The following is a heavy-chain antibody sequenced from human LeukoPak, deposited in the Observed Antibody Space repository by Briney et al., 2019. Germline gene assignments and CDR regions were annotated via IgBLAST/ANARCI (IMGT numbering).Heavy chain of an antibody. CDR2: INVDGSEK. CDR1: GFSLSNHW. J-gene: IGHJ6*02. V-gene: IGHV3-7*01. CDR3: ARGHYGLDV. Sequence: PGGSLRLSCAASGFSLSNHWVTWVRQAPGKGPEWVAHINVDGSEKDFLDSVRGRFTISRDNSKNSVYLQMNTLRVEDTAEYHCARGHYGLDVWGQGTTVTVSS.